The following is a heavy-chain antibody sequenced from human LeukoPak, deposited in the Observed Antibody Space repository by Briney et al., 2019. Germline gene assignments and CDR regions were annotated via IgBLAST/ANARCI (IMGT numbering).Heavy chain of an antibody. CDR2: INHSGGT. D-gene: IGHD5-18*01. V-gene: IGHV4-34*01. CDR3: ARAKGYSYEFDY. Sequence: PSETLSLTCAVYGGSFSGYYWSWIRQPPGKGLEWIGEINHSGGTNYNPSLKSRVTISVDTSKNQFSLKLSSVTAADTAVYYCARAKGYSYEFDYWSQGTLVTVSS. J-gene: IGHJ4*02. CDR1: GGSFSGYY.